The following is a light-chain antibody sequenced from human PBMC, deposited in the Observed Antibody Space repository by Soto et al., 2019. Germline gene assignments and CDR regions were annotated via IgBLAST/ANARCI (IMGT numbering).Light chain of an antibody. CDR3: QPYNSYPRT. V-gene: IGKV1-5*03. J-gene: IGKJ1*01. CDR1: QSISSW. CDR2: KAS. Sequence: DIQMTQSPSTLSASVGVRVTITCRASQSISSWLAWYQQKPGKAPKLLIYKASSLESGVPSRFSGSGSGTEFTLTISSLQPDDFATYYCQPYNSYPRTFGQGTKVEIK.